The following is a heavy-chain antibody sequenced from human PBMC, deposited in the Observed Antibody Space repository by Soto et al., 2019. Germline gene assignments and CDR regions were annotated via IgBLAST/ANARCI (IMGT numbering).Heavy chain of an antibody. D-gene: IGHD3-10*01. CDR2: IIPIFGTA. V-gene: IGHV1-69*06. J-gene: IGHJ5*02. CDR1: GGTFSSYA. Sequence: GASVKVSCKASGGTFSSYAISWVRQAPGQGLEWMGGIIPIFGTANYAQKFQGRVTITADKSTSTAYMELSSLRSEDTAVYYCARWPEKGRFDPWGQGTLVTVSS. CDR3: ARWPEKGRFDP.